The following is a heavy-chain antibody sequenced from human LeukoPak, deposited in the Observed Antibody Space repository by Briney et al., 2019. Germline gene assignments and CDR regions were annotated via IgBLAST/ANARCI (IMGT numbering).Heavy chain of an antibody. CDR2: INHSGST. CDR3: ASRKLGNDY. CDR1: GGSFSGYY. D-gene: IGHD7-27*01. Sequence: SETLSLTCAVYGGSFSGYYWSWIRQPPGKGLEWIGEINHSGSTNYNPSPKSRVTISVDTSKNQFSLKLISVTAADTAVYYCASRKLGNDYWGQGTLVTVSS. J-gene: IGHJ4*02. V-gene: IGHV4-34*01.